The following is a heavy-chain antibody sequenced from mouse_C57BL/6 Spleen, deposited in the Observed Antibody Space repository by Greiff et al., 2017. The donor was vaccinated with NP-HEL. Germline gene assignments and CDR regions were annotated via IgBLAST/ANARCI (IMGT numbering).Heavy chain of an antibody. D-gene: IGHD2-5*01. CDR3: ARGYYSNYEGWFAY. CDR1: GYTFTDYY. CDR2: IYPGSGNT. V-gene: IGHV1-76*01. J-gene: IGHJ3*01. Sequence: QVQLKQSGAELVRPGASVKLSCKASGYTFTDYYINWVKQRPGQGLEWIARIYPGSGNTYYNEKFKGKATLTAEKSSSTAYMQLSSLTSEDSAVYFCARGYYSNYEGWFAYWGQGTLVTVSA.